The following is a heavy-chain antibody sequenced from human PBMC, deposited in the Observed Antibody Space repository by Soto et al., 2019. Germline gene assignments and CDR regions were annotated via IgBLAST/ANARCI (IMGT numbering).Heavy chain of an antibody. V-gene: IGHV4-39*01. CDR3: ARRYGYSFDY. CDR2: IYYSGTT. Sequence: SETLSLTCTVSGGYISSSSYHWGWIRQPPGKGLEWIGSIYYSGTTYYNPSLKSRVTISVDTSKNQFSLKLSSVTAADTAVYYCARRYGYSFDYWGQGTLVTVSS. CDR1: GGYISSSSYH. D-gene: IGHD1-1*01. J-gene: IGHJ4*02.